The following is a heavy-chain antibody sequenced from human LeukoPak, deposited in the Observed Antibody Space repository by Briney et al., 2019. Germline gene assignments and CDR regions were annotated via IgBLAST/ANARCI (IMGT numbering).Heavy chain of an antibody. V-gene: IGHV3-74*01. D-gene: IGHD4-23*01. CDR2: INSDGSST. Sequence: GGSLRLXCAASGFTFSSYWMHWVRQAPGKGLVWVSRINSDGSSTSYADSVKGRFTISRDNAKNTLYLQMNSLRAEDTAVYYCARDRVSSDYGGNSGIGYWGQGTLVTVSS. J-gene: IGHJ4*02. CDR3: ARDRVSSDYGGNSGIGY. CDR1: GFTFSSYW.